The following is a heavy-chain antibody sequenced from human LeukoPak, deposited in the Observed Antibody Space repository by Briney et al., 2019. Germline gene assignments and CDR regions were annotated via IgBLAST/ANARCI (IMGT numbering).Heavy chain of an antibody. CDR2: IYYSGST. Sequence: SETLSLTCTVSGDSISSSTYYWGWIRQAPGKGLEWIGSIYYSGSTYYNPSLKSRVTISVDTSKNQFSLKLSSVTAADTAVYYCARRDVLLWFGELLETRWFDPWGQGTLVTVSS. J-gene: IGHJ5*02. V-gene: IGHV4-39*01. D-gene: IGHD3-10*01. CDR1: GDSISSSTYY. CDR3: ARRDVLLWFGELLETRWFDP.